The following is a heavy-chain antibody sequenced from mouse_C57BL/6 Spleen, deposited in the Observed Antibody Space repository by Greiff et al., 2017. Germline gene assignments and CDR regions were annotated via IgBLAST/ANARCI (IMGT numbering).Heavy chain of an antibody. V-gene: IGHV5-16*01. D-gene: IGHD2-5*01. CDR1: GFTFSDYY. CDR2: INYDGSST. J-gene: IGHJ1*03. CDR3: AREGAYSNYDWYFDV. Sequence: EVHLVESEGGLVQPGSSMKLSCTASGFTFSDYYMAWVRQVPEKGLEWVANINYDGSSTYYLDSLKSRFIISRDNAKNILYLQMSSLRSEDTATYYCAREGAYSNYDWYFDVWGTGTTVTVSS.